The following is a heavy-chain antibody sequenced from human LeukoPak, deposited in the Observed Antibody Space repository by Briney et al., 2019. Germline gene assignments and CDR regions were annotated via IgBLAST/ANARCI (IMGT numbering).Heavy chain of an antibody. Sequence: PGGSLRLSCSASGFTFSSYAMHWVRQAPGKGLEYVSAISSNGGSTYYADSVKGRFTISRDNSKNTLYLQMSSLRAEDTAVCYCVGIAFKHYFDYWGQGTLVTVSS. V-gene: IGHV3-64D*06. J-gene: IGHJ4*02. CDR1: GFTFSSYA. D-gene: IGHD2-21*01. CDR3: VGIAFKHYFDY. CDR2: ISSNGGST.